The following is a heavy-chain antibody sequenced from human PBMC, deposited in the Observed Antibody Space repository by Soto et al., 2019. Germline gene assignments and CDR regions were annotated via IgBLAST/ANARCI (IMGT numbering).Heavy chain of an antibody. J-gene: IGHJ6*02. V-gene: IGHV3-9*01. Sequence: GGSLRLSCAASGFNFDDYAMRWVRQAPGEGLEWVSGISWNSGSIGYADSVKARFTISRDNAKNSLYLQMNSLRAEDTAFYYCAKDISGRGSYYYYYGMDVWGQGIPVTVSS. CDR2: ISWNSGSI. CDR3: AKDISGRGSYYYYYGMDV. CDR1: GFNFDDYA. D-gene: IGHD1-26*01.